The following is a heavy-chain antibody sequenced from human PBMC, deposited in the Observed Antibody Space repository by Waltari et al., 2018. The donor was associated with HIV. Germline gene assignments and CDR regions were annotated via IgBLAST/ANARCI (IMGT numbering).Heavy chain of an antibody. J-gene: IGHJ4*02. V-gene: IGHV3-15*01. CDR3: TTGLDNFFDY. Sequence: EVQLVESGGGLVKPGGSLRLSCAASGFIFSNAWMSWVRQAPGKGLEGVGRIKSKTAGGSRDHAAPLKGRFTIARDDSKNTLYLHLNSLKTEDTALYYCTTGLDNFFDYWGLGTLVTVSS. CDR1: GFIFSNAW. D-gene: IGHD1-20*01. CDR2: IKSKTAGGSR.